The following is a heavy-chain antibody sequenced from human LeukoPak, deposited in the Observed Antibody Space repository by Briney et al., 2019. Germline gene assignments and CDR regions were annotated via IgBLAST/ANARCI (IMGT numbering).Heavy chain of an antibody. CDR2: IYHSGST. Sequence: SETLSLTXTVSGYSIGSGYYWGWIREPPGKGLEWIGSIYHSGSTYYNPSLKSRVTISVDTSKNQFSLKLSSVTAADTAVYYCARGGYGDYGPDAFDIWGQGTMVTVSS. CDR1: GYSIGSGYY. CDR3: ARGGYGDYGPDAFDI. D-gene: IGHD4-17*01. J-gene: IGHJ3*02. V-gene: IGHV4-38-2*02.